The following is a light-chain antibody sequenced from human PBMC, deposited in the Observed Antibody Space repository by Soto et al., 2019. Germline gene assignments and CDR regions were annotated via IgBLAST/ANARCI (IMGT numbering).Light chain of an antibody. J-gene: IGKJ1*01. Sequence: DIQMTQSPPTLSASVGDRVTITCRASQSIRHDLAWYQQMPGKAPKLLIYGASTLQSGVPSRFSGSGSGTEFTLTISSLQPDDLGTYLCQHHNSYSQTFGQGPKVEIK. CDR1: QSIRHD. CDR3: QHHNSYSQT. V-gene: IGKV1-5*01. CDR2: GAS.